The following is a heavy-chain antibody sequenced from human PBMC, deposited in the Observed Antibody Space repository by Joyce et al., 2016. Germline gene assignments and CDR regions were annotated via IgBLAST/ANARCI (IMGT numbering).Heavy chain of an antibody. V-gene: IGHV1-2*06. D-gene: IGHD2-2*01. Sequence: QVNLVQSGAEVKKPGASVKVSCKASGYSFSDSYIHWVRQAPGQGLQWMGRINPDNGDTIYAQKFQGRVTLTRDTFISTVYMEVSRLRSDDTAVYFCARGPMPPYAFDVWGQGTLVTVST. CDR1: GYSFSDSY. CDR3: ARGPMPPYAFDV. CDR2: INPDNGDT. J-gene: IGHJ3*01.